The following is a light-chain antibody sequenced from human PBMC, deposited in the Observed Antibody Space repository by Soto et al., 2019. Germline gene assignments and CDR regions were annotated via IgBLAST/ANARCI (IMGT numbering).Light chain of an antibody. CDR1: SSDVGSHNF. V-gene: IGLV2-23*02. CDR3: YSYVGSIS. CDR2: EVS. Sequence: QSVLTQPASVSGSPGQSITISCTGTSSDVGSHNFVSWYQQHPGKAPEVMIFEVSKRPSGVSNRFSGSKSGNTASLTISGLQAEDEADYYCYSYVGSISFGGGTKVTVL. J-gene: IGLJ2*01.